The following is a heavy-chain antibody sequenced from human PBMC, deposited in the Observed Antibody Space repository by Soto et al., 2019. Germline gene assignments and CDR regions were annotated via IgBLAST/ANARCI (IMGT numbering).Heavy chain of an antibody. CDR3: ARGYCSGGSCYSAQTYYFDY. CDR2: IYSGGST. CDR1: GFTASSNY. Sequence: PGGSLRLSCAASGFTASSNYMSWVRQAPGKGLEWVSVIYSGGSTYYADSVKGRFTISRDNSKNTLYLQMNSLRAEDTAVYYCARGYCSGGSCYSAQTYYFDYWGQGTLVTVSS. J-gene: IGHJ4*02. V-gene: IGHV3-53*01. D-gene: IGHD2-15*01.